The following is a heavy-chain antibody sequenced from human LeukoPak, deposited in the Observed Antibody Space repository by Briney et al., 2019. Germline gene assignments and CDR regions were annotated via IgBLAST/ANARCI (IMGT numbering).Heavy chain of an antibody. J-gene: IGHJ4*02. D-gene: IGHD6-13*01. CDR3: PKHPHIAATVDS. CDR1: GSSISSYY. CDR2: HYYSGST. Sequence: SETLALTCTGSGSSISSYYWSWIRQPPGKGLEWIGYHYYSGSTNYNPSLMTRVTIPVDTHKNQFSLHLGSVTAADPPVYDCPKHPHIAATVDSWGQGTLVSVSS. V-gene: IGHV4-59*08.